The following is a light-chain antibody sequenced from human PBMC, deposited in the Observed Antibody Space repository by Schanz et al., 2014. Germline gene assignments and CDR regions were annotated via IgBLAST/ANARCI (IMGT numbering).Light chain of an antibody. V-gene: IGLV1-44*01. CDR3: EAWADSLNGHVV. J-gene: IGLJ2*01. Sequence: QSVLTQPPSASGTPGQRVTISCSGSSSNIGSNPVNWYQQLPRAAPTLLIYTSDQRPSGAPDRFSGSKSGTSASLAISGLQLEDEDHDYCEAWADSLNGHVVFGGGTKLTVL. CDR1: SSNIGSNP. CDR2: TSD.